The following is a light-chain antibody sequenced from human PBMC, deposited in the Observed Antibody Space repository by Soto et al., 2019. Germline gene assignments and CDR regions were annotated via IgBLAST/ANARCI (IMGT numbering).Light chain of an antibody. CDR2: FGS. V-gene: IGKV2-28*01. J-gene: IGKJ5*01. Sequence: EIVMTQSPLTLPVTPGEPASISCRSSHSLLYNNTYNDLDWYVQKPGQSPQLLIYFGSNRAPGVPDRFSGSGSGTDFTLKINRVEAEDVGTYYCMQALQSLTFGQGTRLEI. CDR1: HSLLYNNTYND. CDR3: MQALQSLT.